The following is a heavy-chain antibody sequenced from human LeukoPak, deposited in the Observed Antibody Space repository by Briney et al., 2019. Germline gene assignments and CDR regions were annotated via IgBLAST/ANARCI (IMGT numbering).Heavy chain of an antibody. V-gene: IGHV4-39*01. Sequence: PSETLSLTCTVSGGSISSSSYYWGWIRQPPGKGLEWIGSIYYSGSTYYNPSLKSRVTISVDTSKNQFSLKLSSVTAADTAVYYCARRRRTDPLGFWEWELGTPAENDYWGQGTLVTVSS. D-gene: IGHD1-26*01. CDR1: GGSISSSSYY. CDR2: IYYSGST. J-gene: IGHJ4*02. CDR3: ARRRRTDPLGFWEWELGTPAENDY.